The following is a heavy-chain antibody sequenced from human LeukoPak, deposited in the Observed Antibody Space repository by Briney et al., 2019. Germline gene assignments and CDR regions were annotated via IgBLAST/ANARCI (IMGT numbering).Heavy chain of an antibody. CDR3: TKGLAYYGSGSYYVGDY. CDR2: IRYDGSNT. D-gene: IGHD3-10*01. CDR1: GFTFSSFG. V-gene: IGHV3-30*02. Sequence: GGSLRLSCAASGFTFSSFGVHWVRQAPGKGLEWVAFIRYDGSNTYYADSVKGRFTISRDNSKNTLYLQMNSLRAEDTAVFYCTKGLAYYGSGSYYVGDYWGQGTLVTVSS. J-gene: IGHJ4*02.